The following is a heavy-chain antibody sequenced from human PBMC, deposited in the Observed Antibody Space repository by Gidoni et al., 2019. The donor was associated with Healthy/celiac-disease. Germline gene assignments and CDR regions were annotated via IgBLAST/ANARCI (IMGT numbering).Heavy chain of an antibody. CDR1: GFTFSRYI. D-gene: IGHD1-26*01. CDR2: ISSSSSYI. CDR3: ARYLASGSYGYWGGADY. V-gene: IGHV3-21*01. J-gene: IGHJ4*02. Sequence: EVQPVESGGGLVKPGGSLVLSSAASGFTFSRYIMNWVRQAPGKGLEWVSSISSSSSYIYYADSVKGRFTISRDNAKNSLYLQMNSLRAEDTAVYYCARYLASGSYGYWGGADYWGQGTLVTVSS.